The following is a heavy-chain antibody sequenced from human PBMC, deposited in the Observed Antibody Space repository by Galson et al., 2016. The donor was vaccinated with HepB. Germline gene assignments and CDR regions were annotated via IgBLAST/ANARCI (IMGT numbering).Heavy chain of an antibody. V-gene: IGHV4-39*06. CDR1: NDSISNSIYY. Sequence: ETLSLTCTVSNDSISNSIYYWAWIRQPLGKGLEWIGTIYYTGGTYYNPSLESRLTISVDASKNQFTLRLSSMTAADTAVYYCASRPPSTGFFQHWGRGTLVTVSS. CDR2: IYYTGGT. D-gene: IGHD4-11*01. J-gene: IGHJ1*01. CDR3: ASRPPSTGFFQH.